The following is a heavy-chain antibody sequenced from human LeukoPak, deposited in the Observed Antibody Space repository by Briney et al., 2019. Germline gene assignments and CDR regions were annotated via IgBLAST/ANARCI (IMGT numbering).Heavy chain of an antibody. CDR3: ARAPTYYDYVWGSWIISFDY. J-gene: IGHJ4*02. CDR2: INHSGST. CDR1: GGSFSGYY. D-gene: IGHD3-16*01. Sequence: SETLSLTCAVYGGSFSGYYWGWIRQPPGKGLEWIGEINHSGSTNYNPSLKSRVTISVDTSKNQFSLKLSSVTAADTAVYYCARAPTYYDYVWGSWIISFDYWGQGTLVTVSS. V-gene: IGHV4-34*01.